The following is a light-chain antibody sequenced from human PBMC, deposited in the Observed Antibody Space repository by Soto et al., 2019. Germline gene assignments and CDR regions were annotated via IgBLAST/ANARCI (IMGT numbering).Light chain of an antibody. CDR2: AAS. V-gene: IGKV1-39*01. Sequence: DIQMTQSPSSLSASVGDRVTITCRASQSISSYLNWYQQKPGKAPKLLIYAASSLQSGVPSRFSSSGSGTDFTLTISSLQPEDFATYYCQQSYSTPVYTFGQGTRLEIK. CDR3: QQSYSTPVYT. J-gene: IGKJ5*01. CDR1: QSISSY.